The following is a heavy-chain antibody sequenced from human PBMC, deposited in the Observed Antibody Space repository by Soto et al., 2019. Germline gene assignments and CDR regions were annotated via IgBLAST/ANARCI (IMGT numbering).Heavy chain of an antibody. J-gene: IGHJ4*02. CDR2: IKQDGSEK. CDR3: ARDLAPPWIPLWSGGHYFDY. V-gene: IGHV3-7*03. D-gene: IGHD5-18*01. Sequence: EVQLVESGGGLVQPGGSLRLSCAASGFTFSSYWMSWVRQAPGKGLECVDNIKQDGSEKYYVDSVKGRFTISRDNAKNSLYLQMNSLRAEDTAVYYCARDLAPPWIPLWSGGHYFDYWGQGTLVTVSS. CDR1: GFTFSSYW.